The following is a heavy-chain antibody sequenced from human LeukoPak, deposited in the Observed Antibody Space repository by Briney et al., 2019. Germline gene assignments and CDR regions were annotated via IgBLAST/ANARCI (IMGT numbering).Heavy chain of an antibody. Sequence: GGSLRLSCAASGFTFSSYAMHWVRQAPGKGLEWVAVISYDGSNKYYADSVKGRFTISRDNSKNTLYLQMNSLRAEDTAVYYCARDLGASEQLVRSFDYWGQGTLVTVSS. J-gene: IGHJ4*02. D-gene: IGHD6-6*01. CDR2: ISYDGSNK. CDR3: ARDLGASEQLVRSFDY. V-gene: IGHV3-30-3*01. CDR1: GFTFSSYA.